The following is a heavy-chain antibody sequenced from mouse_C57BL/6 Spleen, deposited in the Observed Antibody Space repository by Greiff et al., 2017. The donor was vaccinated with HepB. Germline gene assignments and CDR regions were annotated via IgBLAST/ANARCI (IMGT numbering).Heavy chain of an antibody. CDR2: ISSGGDYM. V-gene: IGHV5-9-1*02. CDR1: GFTFSSYA. J-gene: IGHJ3*01. Sequence: EVQLVESGEGLVKPGGSLKLSCAASGFTFSSYAMSWVRQTPEKRLEWVAYISSGGDYMYYADTVKGRFTISRDNARNTLYLQMSSLKSEDTDMYYCTRGDDYDVWFAYWGQGTLVTVSA. CDR3: TRGDDYDVWFAY. D-gene: IGHD2-4*01.